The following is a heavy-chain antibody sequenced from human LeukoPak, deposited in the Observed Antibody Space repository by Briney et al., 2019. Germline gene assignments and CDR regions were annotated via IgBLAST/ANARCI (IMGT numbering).Heavy chain of an antibody. CDR3: AKDLYSGSHAECFQH. Sequence: GGSLRLSCAASGFTFSSYAMNWVRQAPGKGLEWVSGISGGGGSTYYADSVKGRFTISRDNSEDTLYLQMSSLRAEDTAVYYCAKDLYSGSHAECFQHWGQGTLVTVSS. V-gene: IGHV3-23*01. CDR2: ISGGGGST. J-gene: IGHJ1*01. CDR1: GFTFSSYA. D-gene: IGHD1-26*01.